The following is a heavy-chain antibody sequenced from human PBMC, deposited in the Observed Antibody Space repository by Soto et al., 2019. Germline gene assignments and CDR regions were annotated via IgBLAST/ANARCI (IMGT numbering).Heavy chain of an antibody. Sequence: EVQLLESGGDLVQPGGSLRLSCAASGFAFSSSVLGWVRQAPGKGLEWVSTITVRGDGTFYAESVKGRLRISRDTAENTLSLQMNSLRPDDTATYYCVKSRAGDFDYWGQGTLVTVSS. CDR2: ITVRGDGT. J-gene: IGHJ4*02. CDR3: VKSRAGDFDY. CDR1: GFAFSSSV. D-gene: IGHD6-19*01. V-gene: IGHV3-23*01.